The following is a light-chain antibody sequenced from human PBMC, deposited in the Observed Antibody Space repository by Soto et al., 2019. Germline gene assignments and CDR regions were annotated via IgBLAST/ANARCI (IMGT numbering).Light chain of an antibody. Sequence: DIQMTQSPSTLSGSVGDRVTITCRASQTISSWLAWYQQQPGKAPKLLIYKASTIKSGVPSRFSGSGCGTEFTLIISSLQHDDFATYYCQQLNGTPWTFGQGTKVDI. CDR2: KAS. J-gene: IGKJ1*01. V-gene: IGKV1-5*03. CDR1: QTISSW. CDR3: QQLNGTPWT.